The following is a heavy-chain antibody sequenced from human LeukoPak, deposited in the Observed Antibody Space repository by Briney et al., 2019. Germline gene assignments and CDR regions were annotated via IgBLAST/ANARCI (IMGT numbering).Heavy chain of an antibody. CDR1: GYTFTGYY. CDR3: ARDYYDSSGYSS. D-gene: IGHD3-22*01. J-gene: IGHJ5*02. CDR2: INPNSGGT. V-gene: IGHV1-2*02. Sequence: ASVKVPCKASGYTFTGYYMHWVRQAPGQGLEWMGWINPNSGGTNYAQKFQGRVTMTRDTSISTAYMELSRLRSDDTAVYYCARDYYDSSGYSSWGQGTLVTVSS.